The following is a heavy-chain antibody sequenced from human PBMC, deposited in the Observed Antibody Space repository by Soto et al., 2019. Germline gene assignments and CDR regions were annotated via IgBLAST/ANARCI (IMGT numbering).Heavy chain of an antibody. V-gene: IGHV4-34*01. CDR1: GGSFSGYY. CDR2: INHSGST. J-gene: IGHJ4*02. D-gene: IGHD3-10*01. Sequence: KPSETLSLTCAVYGGSFSGYYWSWIRQPPGKGLEWIGEINHSGSTNYNPSLKSRVTISVDTSKNQFSRKLSSVTAADTAVYYCARGLRRGITMVRGVTQFDYWGQGTLVTVSS. CDR3: ARGLRRGITMVRGVTQFDY.